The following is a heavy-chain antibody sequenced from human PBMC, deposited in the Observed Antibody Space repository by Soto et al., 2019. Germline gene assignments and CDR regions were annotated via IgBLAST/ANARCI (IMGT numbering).Heavy chain of an antibody. J-gene: IGHJ4*02. CDR2: IRSKANNYAT. D-gene: IGHD4-17*01. CDR3: TKHQARDYADYVYFDC. Sequence: GGSLRLSCAASGFTFSGSAMHWVRQASGKGLEWVGRIRSKANNYATAYAASVKGRFTISRDDSKNTAYLQMNSLKTEDTAVYYCTKHQARDYADYVYFDCWGQGTLVTVSS. V-gene: IGHV3-73*01. CDR1: GFTFSGSA.